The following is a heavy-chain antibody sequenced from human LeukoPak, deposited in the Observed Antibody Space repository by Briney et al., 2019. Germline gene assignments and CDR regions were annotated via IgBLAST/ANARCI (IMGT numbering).Heavy chain of an antibody. V-gene: IGHV3-7*01. CDR2: IKQDGSEK. D-gene: IGHD3-22*01. Sequence: QSGGSLRLSCAASGFTFSSYWMSWVRQAPGKGLEWVANIKQDGSEKYYVDSVKGRFTISRDNAKNSLYLQMNSLRAEDTAVYYCARNIGGHYYDLFGAFDIWGQGTMVTVSS. J-gene: IGHJ3*02. CDR1: GFTFSSYW. CDR3: ARNIGGHYYDLFGAFDI.